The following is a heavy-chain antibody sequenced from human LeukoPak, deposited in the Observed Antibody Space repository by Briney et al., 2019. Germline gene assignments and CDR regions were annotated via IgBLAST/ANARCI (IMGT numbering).Heavy chain of an antibody. Sequence: EWVSYISSSGSTIYYADSVKGRFTISRDNAKNSLYLQMNSLRAEDTAVYYCARDSSGWSDYWGQGTLVTVSS. J-gene: IGHJ4*02. D-gene: IGHD6-19*01. CDR3: ARDSSGWSDY. CDR2: ISSSGSTI. V-gene: IGHV3-48*03.